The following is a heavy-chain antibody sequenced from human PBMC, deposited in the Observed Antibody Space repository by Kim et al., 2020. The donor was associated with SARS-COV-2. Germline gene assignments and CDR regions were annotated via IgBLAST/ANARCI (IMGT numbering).Heavy chain of an antibody. CDR3: ARTGKFTMVREWGYYGMDV. D-gene: IGHD3-10*01. V-gene: IGHV3-30*01. Sequence: GRFTISRDNSKNTLYLQMNSLRAEDTAVYYCARTGKFTMVREWGYYGMDVWGQGTTVTVSS. J-gene: IGHJ6*02.